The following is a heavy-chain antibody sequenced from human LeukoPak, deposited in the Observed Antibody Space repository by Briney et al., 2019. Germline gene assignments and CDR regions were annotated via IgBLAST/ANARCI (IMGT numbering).Heavy chain of an antibody. CDR2: ISKSSSYI. D-gene: IGHD3-10*01. J-gene: IGHJ4*02. V-gene: IGHV3-21*01. CDR1: GFTFSSYG. CDR3: ARERGVGYGY. Sequence: GGSLRLSCAASGFTFSSYGMNWVRQAPGKGLEWVSSISKSSSYIYYVDSVKGRFTISRDNAKNSLYLQMNSLRAEDTAVYYFARERGVGYGYWGERTLVTVSS.